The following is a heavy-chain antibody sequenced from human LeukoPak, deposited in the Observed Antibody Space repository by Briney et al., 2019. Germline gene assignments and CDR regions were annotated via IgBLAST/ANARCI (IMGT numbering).Heavy chain of an antibody. CDR3: ARRRNRLNYDFWSGWDYYYMDV. J-gene: IGHJ6*03. V-gene: IGHV1-69*05. CDR1: GGTFSSYA. D-gene: IGHD3-3*01. CDR2: IIPIFGTA. Sequence: GSSVKVSCKASGGTFSSYAISWVRQAPGQGLEWMGGIIPIFGTANYAQKFQGRVTITTDESTSTAYMELSSLRSEDTAVYYCARRRNRLNYDFWSGWDYYYMDVWGKGTTVTVSS.